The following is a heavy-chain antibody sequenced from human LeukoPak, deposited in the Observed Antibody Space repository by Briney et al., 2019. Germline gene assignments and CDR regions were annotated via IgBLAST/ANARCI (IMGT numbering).Heavy chain of an antibody. V-gene: IGHV1-24*01. CDR3: ATDGYGSGSYYDY. J-gene: IGHJ4*02. CDR1: GYILTELS. Sequence: ASVKVSCKVSGYILTELSMHWVRQAPGKGLEWMAGFDPEDGETIYAQKFQGRVTMTEDTSTDTAYMELSSLRSEDTAVYYCATDGYGSGSYYDYWGQGTLVTVSS. CDR2: FDPEDGET. D-gene: IGHD3-10*01.